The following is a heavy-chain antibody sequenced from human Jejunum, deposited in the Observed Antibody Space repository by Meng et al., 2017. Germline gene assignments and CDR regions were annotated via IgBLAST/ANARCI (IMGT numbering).Heavy chain of an antibody. Sequence: EVQLVESGGGLVKPGGSLRLSCAASGFTFSNAWLSWVRQAPGKGLEWIARIRRKTDATTTDYVAPVKGRFTISRDDSENTLFLQMNSLKTEDTAVYYCTAEDPQYYFDYWGQG. V-gene: IGHV3-15*01. CDR3: TAEDPQYYFDY. CDR1: GFTFSNAW. J-gene: IGHJ4*02. CDR2: IRRKTDATTT.